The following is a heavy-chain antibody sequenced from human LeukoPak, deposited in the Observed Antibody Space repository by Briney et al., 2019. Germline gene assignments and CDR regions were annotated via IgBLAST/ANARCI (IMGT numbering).Heavy chain of an antibody. CDR2: IYSSGST. D-gene: IGHD1-26*01. Sequence: PSQTLSLTCTVSGGSISSGTFYWSWIRQPAGKGLEWIGRIYSSGSTNYNPSLKSRVTISVDTSKNQFSLKLSSVTAADTAVYYCARGRRWDYYFDYWGQGTLVTVSS. CDR1: GGSISSGTFY. J-gene: IGHJ4*02. V-gene: IGHV4-61*02. CDR3: ARGRRWDYYFDY.